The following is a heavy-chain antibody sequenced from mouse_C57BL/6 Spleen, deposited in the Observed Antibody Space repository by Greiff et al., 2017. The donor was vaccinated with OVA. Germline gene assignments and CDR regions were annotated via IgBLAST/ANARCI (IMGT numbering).Heavy chain of an antibody. D-gene: IGHD1-1*01. CDR2: IYPGDGDS. Sequence: VNLVESGAELVKPGASVKISCKASGYAFRSYWMNWVKQRPGKGLEWIGQIYPGDGDSNYNGKFTGKATLTADKSSSTAYMQLSSLTSEDSAVYFCAREGTTVVAHWDFDVWGTGTTVTVSS. V-gene: IGHV1-80*01. J-gene: IGHJ1*03. CDR3: AREGTTVVAHWDFDV. CDR1: GYAFRSYW.